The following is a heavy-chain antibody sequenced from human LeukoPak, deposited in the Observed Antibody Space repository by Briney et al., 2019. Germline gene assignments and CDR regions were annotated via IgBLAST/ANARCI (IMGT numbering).Heavy chain of an antibody. V-gene: IGHV1-24*01. CDR2: FDPEDGET. CDR1: GYTLTELS. Sequence: ASVKVSCKVSGYTLTELSMHWVRQAPGKGLEWMGGFDPEDGETIYAQKFQGRVTMTEDTSTDTAYMELSSLRSEDTAVYYCAAYRYCSSTSCLRYYFDYWSQGTLVTVSS. D-gene: IGHD2-2*01. CDR3: AAYRYCSSTSCLRYYFDY. J-gene: IGHJ4*02.